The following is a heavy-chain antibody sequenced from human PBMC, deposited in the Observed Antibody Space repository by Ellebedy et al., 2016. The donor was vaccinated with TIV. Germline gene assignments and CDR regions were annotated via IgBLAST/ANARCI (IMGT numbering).Heavy chain of an antibody. CDR2: INHSGRA. J-gene: IGHJ6*03. CDR3: AREKGDSGDYYGGFYYMDV. D-gene: IGHD3-22*01. V-gene: IGHV4-38-2*02. CDR1: GYSLSSYNY. Sequence: MPSETLSLTCSVSGYSLSSYNYWGWIRQAPGKGLEWIGEINHSGRAKYSPSLKSRVTISVYMSNKHFFLELSSVTAADTAVYYCAREKGDSGDYYGGFYYMDVWGNGTTVVVSS.